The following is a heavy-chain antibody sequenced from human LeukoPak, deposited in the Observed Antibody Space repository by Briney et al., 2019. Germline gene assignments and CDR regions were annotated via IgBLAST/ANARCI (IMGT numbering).Heavy chain of an antibody. CDR2: IYYSGST. Sequence: SETLSLTCTVSGGSISSSSYYWGRIRQPPGKGLEWIGSIYYSGSTYYNPSLKSRVTISVDTSKNQFSLKLSSVTAADTAVYYCARRIDYYDSSGPNWFDPWGQGTLVTVSS. J-gene: IGHJ5*02. CDR1: GGSISSSSYY. D-gene: IGHD3-22*01. V-gene: IGHV4-39*01. CDR3: ARRIDYYDSSGPNWFDP.